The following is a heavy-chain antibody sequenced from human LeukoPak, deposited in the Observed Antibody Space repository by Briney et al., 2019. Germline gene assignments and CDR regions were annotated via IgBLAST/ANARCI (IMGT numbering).Heavy chain of an antibody. V-gene: IGHV4-59*01. D-gene: IGHD6-6*01. CDR3: ARELPIAASGHNNWFDP. CDR2: IYSSGGT. J-gene: IGHJ5*02. CDR1: GGSISGYY. Sequence: SETLSLTCSVSGGSISGYYWSWIRQPPGKGLEWIGYIYSSGGTNYSPSLKSRVTISLDTSKNQFSLRLSSVTAADTAVYYCARELPIAASGHNNWFDPWGQGTLVTVSS.